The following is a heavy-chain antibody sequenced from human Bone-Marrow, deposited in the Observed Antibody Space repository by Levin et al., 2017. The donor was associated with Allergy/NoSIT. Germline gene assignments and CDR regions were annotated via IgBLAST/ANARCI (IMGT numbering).Heavy chain of an antibody. J-gene: IGHJ6*02. CDR3: ARGLVGYGMDV. CDR1: GFTFSDYN. CDR2: ISSSGSTI. D-gene: IGHD6-19*01. Sequence: GGSLRLSCAASGFTFSDYNLRWIRQAPGKGLEWVSYISSSGSTINYAVSVKGRFTVSRDNAKSSLYLQMNSLRAEDTAIYYCARGLVGYGMDVWGQGTTVTVSS. V-gene: IGHV3-11*01.